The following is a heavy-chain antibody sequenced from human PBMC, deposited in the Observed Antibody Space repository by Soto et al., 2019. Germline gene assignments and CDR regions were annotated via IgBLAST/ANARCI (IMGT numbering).Heavy chain of an antibody. D-gene: IGHD3-10*01. CDR3: ARSMVRGPHYYYGMDV. J-gene: IGHJ6*02. Sequence: ASVNVSCKSSGYTFTGYYIHWVRQAPGQGLEWMGWINPNSGGTNYAQKFQGRVTMTRDTSISTAYMELSRLRPDDTAVYYCARSMVRGPHYYYGMDVWGQGTTVTVSS. CDR1: GYTFTGYY. CDR2: INPNSGGT. V-gene: IGHV1-2*02.